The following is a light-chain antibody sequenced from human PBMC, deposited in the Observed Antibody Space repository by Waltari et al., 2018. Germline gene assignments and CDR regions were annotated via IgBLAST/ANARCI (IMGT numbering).Light chain of an antibody. CDR1: QSISSS. CDR2: DMF. Sequence: DIQMTQSPSSLPASVGDRVTITCRASQSISSSWSWYQQEPGKAPKVLIYDMFSLQSGVPSRFSGSASGTNFTLTISSLQPEDFATYSCQQSYRTPYTFGQGTKLEIK. J-gene: IGKJ2*01. CDR3: QQSYRTPYT. V-gene: IGKV1-39*01.